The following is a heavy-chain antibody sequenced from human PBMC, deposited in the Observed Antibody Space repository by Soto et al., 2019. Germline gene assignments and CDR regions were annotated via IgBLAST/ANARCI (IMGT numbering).Heavy chain of an antibody. V-gene: IGHV3-23*01. CDR2: ISGSGSNT. D-gene: IGHD2-8*01. CDR3: AKEMYFGASPDY. J-gene: IGHJ4*02. Sequence: GGSLRLSCAASGFTFSSYAITWVRQAPGKGLEWVSGISGSGSNTYYADSVKGRFTISRDNSKNILYLQMNSLRAEDTAVYYCAKEMYFGASPDYWGPGTLVTVSS. CDR1: GFTFSSYA.